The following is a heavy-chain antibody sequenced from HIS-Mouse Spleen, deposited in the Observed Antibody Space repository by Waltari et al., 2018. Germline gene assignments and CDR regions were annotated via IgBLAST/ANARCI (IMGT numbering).Heavy chain of an antibody. V-gene: IGHV4-39*07. Sequence: QLQLQESGPGLVKPSETLSLTCTVSGGSISSSSYYWGWIRQPPGKGLEWIGSIYYSGGTSSNPSLKSRVTISVDTSKNQFSLKLSSVTAAETAVYYCAREIPYSSSWYDWYFDLWGRGTLVTVSS. CDR1: GGSISSSSYY. D-gene: IGHD6-13*01. J-gene: IGHJ2*01. CDR3: AREIPYSSSWYDWYFDL. CDR2: IYYSGGT.